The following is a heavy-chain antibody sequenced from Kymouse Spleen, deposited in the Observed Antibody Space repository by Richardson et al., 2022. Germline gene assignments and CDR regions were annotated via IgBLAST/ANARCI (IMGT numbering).Heavy chain of an antibody. CDR2: INHSGST. D-gene: IGHD2-15*01. Sequence: QVQLQQWGAGLLKPSETLSLTCAVYGGSFSGYYWSWIRQPPGKGLEWIGEINHSGSTNYNPSLKSRVTISVDTSKNQFSLKLSSVTAADTAVYYCARATHYYYYGMDVWGQGTTVTVSS. V-gene: IGHV4-34*01. CDR1: GGSFSGYY. CDR3: ARATHYYYYGMDV. J-gene: IGHJ6*02.